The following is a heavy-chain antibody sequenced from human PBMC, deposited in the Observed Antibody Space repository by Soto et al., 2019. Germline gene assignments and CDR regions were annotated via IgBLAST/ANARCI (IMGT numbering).Heavy chain of an antibody. J-gene: IGHJ6*02. CDR3: AREDYYYGMDV. Sequence: ASVKVSCKASGFTFTSSAVQWVRQARGQRLEWIGWIVVGSGNTNYAQKFQERVTITRDMSTSTAYMELSRLRSDDTAVYYCAREDYYYGMDVWGQGTTVTVSS. V-gene: IGHV1-58*01. CDR2: IVVGSGNT. CDR1: GFTFTSSA.